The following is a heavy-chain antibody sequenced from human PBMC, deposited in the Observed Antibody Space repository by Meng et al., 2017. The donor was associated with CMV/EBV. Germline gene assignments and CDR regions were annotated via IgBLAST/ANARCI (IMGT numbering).Heavy chain of an antibody. CDR3: APGWFDP. CDR1: GFTFSSYA. J-gene: IGHJ5*02. Sequence: VQLVESGGGVVQPGRSLRLSCACSGFTFSSYAMHWVRQATGKGLEWVAVISYDGSNKYYADSVKGRFTISRDNSKNTLYLQMNSLRAEDTAVYYCAPGWFDPWGQGTLVTVSS. V-gene: IGHV3-30-3*01. CDR2: ISYDGSNK.